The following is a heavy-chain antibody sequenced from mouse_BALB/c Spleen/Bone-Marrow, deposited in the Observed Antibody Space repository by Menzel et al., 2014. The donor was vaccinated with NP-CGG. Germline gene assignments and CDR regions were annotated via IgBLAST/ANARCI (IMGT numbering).Heavy chain of an antibody. J-gene: IGHJ2*01. CDR2: ISTYSGNT. CDR3: ARNFYGSAYFDF. V-gene: IGHV1-67*01. CDR1: GYKFTDYA. D-gene: IGHD1-1*01. Sequence: QVQLQQPGPEPVRPGVSVKISCKGSGYKFTDYAMHWVKQSHAKSLEWIGLISTYSGNTHYNQKFKGKATMTVDKSSSTAYMELARLTSEDSAIYYCARNFYGSAYFDFWGQGSTLTVSS.